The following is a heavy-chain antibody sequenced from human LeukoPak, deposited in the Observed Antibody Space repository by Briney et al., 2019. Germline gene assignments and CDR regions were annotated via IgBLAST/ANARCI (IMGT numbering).Heavy chain of an antibody. CDR1: GGSISSYY. Sequence: PSETLSLTCTVSGGSISSYYWSWIRQPPGKGLEWIGYIYYSGSTNYNPSLKSRVTILVDTSKNQFSLKLSSVTAADTAVYYCARASIQGAAAGIAGWGQGTLVTVSS. D-gene: IGHD6-13*01. CDR2: IYYSGST. J-gene: IGHJ4*02. V-gene: IGHV4-59*01. CDR3: ARASIQGAAAGIAG.